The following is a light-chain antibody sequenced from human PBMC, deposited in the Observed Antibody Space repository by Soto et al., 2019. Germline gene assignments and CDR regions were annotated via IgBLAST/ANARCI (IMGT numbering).Light chain of an antibody. Sequence: DIQMTQSPSSLSATIGDSVTITCRASQSLSIYLNWYQQKPGKAPKLLIYAASNLQSGVPSRFSGSGSGTVFTLTISSLQPEDFATYFCQQSHSTPWTFGQGTKVEI. CDR2: AAS. CDR3: QQSHSTPWT. V-gene: IGKV1-39*01. CDR1: QSLSIY. J-gene: IGKJ1*01.